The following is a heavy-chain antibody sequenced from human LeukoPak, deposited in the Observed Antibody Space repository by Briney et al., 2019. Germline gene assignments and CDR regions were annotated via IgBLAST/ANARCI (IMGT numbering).Heavy chain of an antibody. D-gene: IGHD3-10*01. CDR1: GYTFTSYG. Sequence: ASVKVSCKASGYTFTSYGISWVRQAPGQGLEWMGWISAYNGNTNYAQKLQGRVTMTTDTSTSTAYVELRSLRSDDTAVYYCARDRAVRGVIITSPLDYWGQGTLVTVSS. CDR3: ARDRAVRGVIITSPLDY. J-gene: IGHJ4*02. V-gene: IGHV1-18*01. CDR2: ISAYNGNT.